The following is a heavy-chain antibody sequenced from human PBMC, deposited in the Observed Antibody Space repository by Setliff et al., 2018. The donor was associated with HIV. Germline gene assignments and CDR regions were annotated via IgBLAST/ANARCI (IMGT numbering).Heavy chain of an antibody. CDR2: IYTSGST. V-gene: IGHV4-61*02. CDR1: GASISSGNYY. J-gene: IGHJ3*01. D-gene: IGHD3-10*01. CDR3: ARDQADVYNYLLSGAFDF. Sequence: SETLSLTCTVSGASISSGNYYWSWIRQPAGKGLEWIGRIYTSGSTNYNPSLKSRVTISLDTSKNQFSLKLSSVTAADTAAYYCARDQADVYNYLLSGAFDFWGQGAMVTVSS.